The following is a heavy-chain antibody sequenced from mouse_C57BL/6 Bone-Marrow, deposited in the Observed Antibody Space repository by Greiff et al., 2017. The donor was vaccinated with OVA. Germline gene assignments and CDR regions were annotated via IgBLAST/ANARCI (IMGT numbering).Heavy chain of an antibody. V-gene: IGHV1-18*01. CDR3: ARGCLRRIFYAIDN. CDR1: GYTFTDYY. CDR2: INPNNGGT. Sequence: VQLQQSGPELVKPGASVKIPCKASGYTFTDYYMDWVKQSPGKSLEWIGDINPNNGGTIYNPKFKGKATLTVDKSSSTAYMELSSLTSEDTADYYCARGCLRRIFYAIDNGGQGTAVTVSS. D-gene: IGHD2-12*01. J-gene: IGHJ4*01.